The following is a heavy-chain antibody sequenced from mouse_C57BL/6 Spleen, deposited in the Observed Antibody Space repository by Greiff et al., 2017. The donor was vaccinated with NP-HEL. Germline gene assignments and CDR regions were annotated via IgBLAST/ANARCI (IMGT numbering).Heavy chain of an antibody. CDR3: ARCENYYGSSYYAMDY. CDR2: IYPGDGDT. V-gene: IGHV1-80*01. Sequence: QVQLQQSGAELVKPGASVKISCKASGYAFSSYWMNWVKQRPGKGLEWIGQIYPGDGDTNYNGKFKGKATLTADKSSSTAYMQLSSLTSEDSAVYFCARCENYYGSSYYAMDYWGQGTSVTVSS. D-gene: IGHD1-1*01. J-gene: IGHJ4*01. CDR1: GYAFSSYW.